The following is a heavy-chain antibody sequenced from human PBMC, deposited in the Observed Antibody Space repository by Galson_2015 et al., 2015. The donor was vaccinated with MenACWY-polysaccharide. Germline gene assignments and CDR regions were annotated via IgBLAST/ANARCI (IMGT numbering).Heavy chain of an antibody. CDR2: INHAGRT. V-gene: IGHV4-34*01. D-gene: IGHD3-22*01. J-gene: IGHJ4*02. CDR1: GGSFTNYF. CDR3: ARAWSSGYYSDY. Sequence: AVYGGSFTNYFWTWIRQSPEKGLEWIAEINHAGRTTYNPTLRSRVTVSVDPSKNQFSINLTSVTAADTAVYYCARAWSSGYYSDYWARESRSPSPQ.